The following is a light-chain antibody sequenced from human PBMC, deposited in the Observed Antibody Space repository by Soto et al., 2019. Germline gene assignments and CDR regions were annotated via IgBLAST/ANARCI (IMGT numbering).Light chain of an antibody. Sequence: EIVMTQSPATLSLSPGARATLSCRASQSVSSNLAWYQQKPGQAPRLLINGASTRATGIPARFSGSGSGTEFTLTISSLQYEDFSVYYCRQYSSWPQTFGQGTKLDIK. J-gene: IGKJ2*01. CDR3: RQYSSWPQT. CDR2: GAS. CDR1: QSVSSN. V-gene: IGKV3-15*01.